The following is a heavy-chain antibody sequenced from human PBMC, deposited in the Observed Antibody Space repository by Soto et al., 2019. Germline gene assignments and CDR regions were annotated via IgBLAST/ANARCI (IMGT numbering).Heavy chain of an antibody. CDR3: VSDRGYGHASVPYS. Sequence: QAQLVESGGGVVQPGRSLRLSCAAFGFAFSSYGMHWVRQAPGTGLEWVAVISYDGSLQHYADSVKGRFTISRDNSKNMVLLQISSLRAEDTAVYYCVSDRGYGHASVPYSWGQGTLVSVSS. V-gene: IGHV3-30*03. D-gene: IGHD5-18*01. J-gene: IGHJ4*02. CDR2: ISYDGSLQ. CDR1: GFAFSSYG.